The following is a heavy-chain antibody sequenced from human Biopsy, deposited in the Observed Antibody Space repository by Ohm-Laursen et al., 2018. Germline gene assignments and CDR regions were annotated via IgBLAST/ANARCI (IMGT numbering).Heavy chain of an antibody. CDR3: ARGGEGSGSFVKPPKTWFDP. V-gene: IGHV3-7*01. Sequence: SLRLSCAASRFTFSRYWMNWVRQAPGKGLEWVGNINQDGSEKYYVDSVKGRFTISRDNAENSLYLEMNSLRTEDTAVYYCARGGEGSGSFVKPPKTWFDPWGQGTLVTVSS. J-gene: IGHJ5*02. D-gene: IGHD3-10*01. CDR1: RFTFSRYW. CDR2: INQDGSEK.